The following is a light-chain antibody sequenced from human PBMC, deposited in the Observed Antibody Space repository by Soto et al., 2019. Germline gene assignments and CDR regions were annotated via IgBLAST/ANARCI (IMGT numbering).Light chain of an antibody. Sequence: QSVLPQPPSVSGAPGQRVTISCTGSSSNIGAGYDVHWYQQLPGTAPKLLIYGNSNRPSGVPDRFSGSKSGTSASLAITGLRAEDEADYYCQSYDSSLSGGVFGGGTKLTVL. V-gene: IGLV1-40*01. CDR2: GNS. CDR1: SSNIGAGYD. J-gene: IGLJ3*02. CDR3: QSYDSSLSGGV.